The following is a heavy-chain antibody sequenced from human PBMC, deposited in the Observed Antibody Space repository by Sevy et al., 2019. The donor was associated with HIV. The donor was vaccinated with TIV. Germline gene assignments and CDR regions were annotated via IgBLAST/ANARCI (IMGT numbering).Heavy chain of an antibody. D-gene: IGHD4-17*01. J-gene: IGHJ6*02. V-gene: IGHV3-11*01. CDR2: IDGNGDTI. CDR3: AGDHVKDGDLGDYYYFAMDV. Sequence: GGSLRLSCAASGFTFSDYYMSWIRQAPGKGLQWISYIDGNGDTIYYADSLKGRFTISRDNDKNSLYLQMNSLRAEDTAVYYCAGDHVKDGDLGDYYYFAMDVWGQGTTVTVSS. CDR1: GFTFSDYY.